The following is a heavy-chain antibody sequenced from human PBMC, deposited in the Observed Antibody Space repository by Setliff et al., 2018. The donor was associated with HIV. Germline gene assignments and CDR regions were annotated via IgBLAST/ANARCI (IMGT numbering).Heavy chain of an antibody. Sequence: SETLSLTCSVSGYSLSSASYWGWIRQPPGKGLQWIGSIYHSGGTYYNPSLKSRVTISVDTSNSQVSLRLTSVTAADTAIYYCAREKQQYYDLLTGYDYYYGMDVWGQGTSVTVSS. J-gene: IGHJ6*02. CDR2: IYHSGGT. CDR1: GYSLSSASY. D-gene: IGHD3-9*01. V-gene: IGHV4-38-2*02. CDR3: AREKQQYYDLLTGYDYYYGMDV.